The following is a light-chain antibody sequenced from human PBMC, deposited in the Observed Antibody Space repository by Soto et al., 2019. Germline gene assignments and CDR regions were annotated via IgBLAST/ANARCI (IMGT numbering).Light chain of an antibody. Sequence: QPVLTQPASVSGSPGQSITISCTGTSSDVGGYNYVSWFQQYPGKAPKLMIYEVSNRPSGVSVRFSGSKSGNTASLTISGLQAEDEADFYCSSFTSSSTWVFGGGTQLTVL. CDR1: SSDVGGYNY. J-gene: IGLJ3*02. CDR3: SSFTSSSTWV. CDR2: EVS. V-gene: IGLV2-14*01.